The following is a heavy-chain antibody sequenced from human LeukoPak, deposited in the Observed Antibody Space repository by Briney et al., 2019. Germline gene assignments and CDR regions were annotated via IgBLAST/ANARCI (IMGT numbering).Heavy chain of an antibody. D-gene: IGHD4-23*01. J-gene: IGHJ4*02. CDR3: VRGNDYGGPHY. Sequence: GGSLKLSCAASGFTFSSYSMNWVRQAPGKGLEWVSSISSSSSYIYYADSVKGRFTIPRDNGKNTLFLQMNSLRAEDAAVYYCVRGNDYGGPHYWGQGTLVTVSS. CDR1: GFTFSSYS. V-gene: IGHV3-21*01. CDR2: ISSSSSYI.